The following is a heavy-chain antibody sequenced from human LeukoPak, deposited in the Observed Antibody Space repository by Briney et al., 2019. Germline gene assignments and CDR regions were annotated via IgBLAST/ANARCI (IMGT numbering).Heavy chain of an antibody. V-gene: IGHV4-39*01. Sequence: SETLSLTCTVSGGSISSSSYYWGWIRQPPGKGLEWIGSIYYSGSTYYNPSLKSRVTISVDTSKNQFSLKLSAVTAADTAVYYCASLEAMAEDAFDIWGQGTMVTVSS. D-gene: IGHD5-24*01. CDR1: GGSISSSSYY. CDR2: IYYSGST. J-gene: IGHJ3*02. CDR3: ASLEAMAEDAFDI.